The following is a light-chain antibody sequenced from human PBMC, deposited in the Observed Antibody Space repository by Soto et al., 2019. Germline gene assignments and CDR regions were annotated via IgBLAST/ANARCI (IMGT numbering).Light chain of an antibody. Sequence: QSVLTQPPSASGTPGQRVTISCSGSSSSIGSNNVYWYHQLPGTAPKLLIYRNNQRPSGVPDRFSGSKSGTSASLAISGLRSEDEADYYCAAWDDSVSGYVLGNGTKVTV. CDR2: RNN. CDR1: SSSIGSNN. CDR3: AAWDDSVSGYV. J-gene: IGLJ1*01. V-gene: IGLV1-47*01.